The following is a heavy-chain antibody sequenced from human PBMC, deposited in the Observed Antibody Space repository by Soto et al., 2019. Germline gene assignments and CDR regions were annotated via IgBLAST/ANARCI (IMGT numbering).Heavy chain of an antibody. Sequence: CSWKKQHPGKGLEWIGCIYYSGSTYYNPSLKSRVTISVDTSKNQFSLKLSSVTAADTAVYYCARLVRSLHFDYWGQGTPVTVSS. CDR2: IYYSGST. V-gene: IGHV4-31*02. J-gene: IGHJ4*02. CDR3: ARLVRSLHFDY. D-gene: IGHD2-8*02.